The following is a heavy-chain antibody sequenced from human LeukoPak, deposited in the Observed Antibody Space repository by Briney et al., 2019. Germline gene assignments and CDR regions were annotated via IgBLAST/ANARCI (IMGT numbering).Heavy chain of an antibody. J-gene: IGHJ4*02. V-gene: IGHV3-74*01. Sequence: GGSLRLSCAASGFTFSSYWMHWVRQAPGKGLVWVSHITTGGSSTTYADSVKGRFTISRDNAKNTLYLQMNSLRAEDTAVYYCARDDGSYYVWGQGALVTVSS. D-gene: IGHD1-26*01. CDR1: GFTFSSYW. CDR2: ITTGGSST. CDR3: ARDDGSYYV.